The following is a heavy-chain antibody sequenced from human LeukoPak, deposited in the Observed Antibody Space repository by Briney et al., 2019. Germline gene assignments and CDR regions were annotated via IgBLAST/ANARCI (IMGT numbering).Heavy chain of an antibody. J-gene: IGHJ3*02. V-gene: IGHV3-21*01. D-gene: IGHD2-21*01. CDR1: GFTFSSYS. Sequence: KSGGSLRLSCAASGFTFSSYSMNWVRQAPGKGLEWVSSISSSSSYIYYADSVKGRFTISRDNAKNSLYLQMNSLRAEDTAVYYCARESGGDISKGIWGQGTMVTVSS. CDR2: ISSSSSYI. CDR3: ARESGGDISKGI.